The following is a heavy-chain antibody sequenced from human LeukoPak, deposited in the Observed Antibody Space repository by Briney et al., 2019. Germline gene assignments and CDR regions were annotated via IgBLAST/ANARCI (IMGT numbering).Heavy chain of an antibody. Sequence: ASVKVSCKASGYTFTGSGISWVRQAPGQGLEWMGWISAYNGDTKYAQKLQGRVTMTTDTSTSTGYMELRSLRSDDTAVYYCARDEGATVDTPMAPDFWGQGTLVTVSS. J-gene: IGHJ4*02. V-gene: IGHV1-18*01. CDR2: ISAYNGDT. CDR1: GYTFTGSG. D-gene: IGHD5-18*01. CDR3: ARDEGATVDTPMAPDF.